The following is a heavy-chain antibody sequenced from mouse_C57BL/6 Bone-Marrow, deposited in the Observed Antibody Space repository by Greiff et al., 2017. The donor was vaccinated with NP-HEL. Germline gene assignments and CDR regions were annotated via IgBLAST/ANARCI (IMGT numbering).Heavy chain of an antibody. Sequence: QVQLQQPGAELVMPGASVKLSCKASGYTFTSYWMHWVKQRPGQGLEWIGEIDPSDSYTNYNQKFKGKSTLTVDKSSSTAYMQLSSLTSEDSAVYYYARETTVVAYYFDYWGQGTTLTVSS. J-gene: IGHJ2*01. V-gene: IGHV1-69*01. CDR1: GYTFTSYW. D-gene: IGHD1-1*01. CDR3: ARETTVVAYYFDY. CDR2: IDPSDSYT.